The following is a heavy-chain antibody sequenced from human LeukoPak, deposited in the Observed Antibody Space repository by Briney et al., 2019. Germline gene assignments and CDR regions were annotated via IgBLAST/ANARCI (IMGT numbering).Heavy chain of an antibody. CDR1: GFTFSSYS. Sequence: GGSLRLSCAASGFTFSSYSMNWVRQAPGKGLEWVSPISSSSSYIYYADSVKGRFTISRDNAKNSLYLQMNSLRAEDAAVYYCARDRGSGWQEAFDYWGQGTLVTVSS. J-gene: IGHJ4*02. CDR3: ARDRGSGWQEAFDY. CDR2: ISSSSSYI. D-gene: IGHD6-19*01. V-gene: IGHV3-21*01.